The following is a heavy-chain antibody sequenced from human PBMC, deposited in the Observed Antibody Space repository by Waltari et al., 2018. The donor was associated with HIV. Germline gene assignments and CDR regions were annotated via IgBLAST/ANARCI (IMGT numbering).Heavy chain of an antibody. J-gene: IGHJ6*02. CDR1: GGTFNSYA. Sequence: QVQLVQSGAEVKKPGSSVKVSCKASGGTFNSYAISWVRQAPGQGLEWMGGIIPIFGTANYAQKFQGRVTITADESTSTAYMELSSLRSEDTAVYYCARKFTMVQGVIRDIYYYGMDVWGQGTTVTVSS. V-gene: IGHV1-69*01. CDR2: IIPIFGTA. CDR3: ARKFTMVQGVIRDIYYYGMDV. D-gene: IGHD3-10*01.